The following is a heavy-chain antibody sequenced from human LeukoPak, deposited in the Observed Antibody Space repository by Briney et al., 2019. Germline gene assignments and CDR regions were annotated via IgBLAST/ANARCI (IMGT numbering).Heavy chain of an antibody. CDR1: GFTFTNDF. CDR2: MKVDGTDI. D-gene: IGHD6-13*01. CDR3: ARDGGSSWYPQFDY. Sequence: PGGSLRLSCAASGFTFTNDFMTWVRQGPGKGLEWVANMKVDGTDIHYVDSVKGRFTISSDNARNSLHLQMNSLRGEDTAVYYCARDGGSSWYPQFDYWGQGTLVTVSS. J-gene: IGHJ4*02. V-gene: IGHV3-7*03.